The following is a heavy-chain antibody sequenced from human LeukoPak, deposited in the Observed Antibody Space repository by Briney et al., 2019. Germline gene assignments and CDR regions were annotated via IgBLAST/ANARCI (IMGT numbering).Heavy chain of an antibody. J-gene: IGHJ4*02. D-gene: IGHD3-10*01. CDR3: AKDVVNYGSGSYDY. CDR1: GFTFSSYA. V-gene: IGHV3-23*01. Sequence: PGGSLRLSCAASGFTFSSYAMSWVRQAPGKGLEWVSGISGCGGSTYYADSVKGRFTLSRDNSKNTLYLQMNSLRAEDTAVYYCAKDVVNYGSGSYDYWGQGTLVTVSS. CDR2: ISGCGGST.